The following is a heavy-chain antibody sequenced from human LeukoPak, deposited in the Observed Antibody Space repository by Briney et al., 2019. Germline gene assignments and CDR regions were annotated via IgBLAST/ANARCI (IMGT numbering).Heavy chain of an antibody. J-gene: IGHJ4*02. CDR2: IKEDGSKK. CDR3: ARGDTAMVPLDY. V-gene: IGHV3-7*03. D-gene: IGHD5-18*01. Sequence: GGSLRLSCAASGFTFSRYWMTWVRQAPGKGLEWVANIKEDGSKKNYVDSVKGRFTISRDNAKNSLYLQMNSLRAEDTAVYYCARGDTAMVPLDYWGQGTLVTVSS. CDR1: GFTFSRYW.